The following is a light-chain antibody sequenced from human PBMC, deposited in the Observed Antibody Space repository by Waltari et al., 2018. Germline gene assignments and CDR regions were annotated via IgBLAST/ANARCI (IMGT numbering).Light chain of an antibody. CDR1: SSDVGGYNY. CDR3: CSYAGSYTVV. J-gene: IGLJ2*01. CDR2: DVI. Sequence: QSALTQPRSVSGSPGQSVTISCTGTSSDVGGYNYVSWYQHLPGKAPKLLIFDVIKRPSGVPDRFSGSKSGNTASLTISGLQAEDEADYYCCSYAGSYTVVFGGGTRLTVL. V-gene: IGLV2-11*01.